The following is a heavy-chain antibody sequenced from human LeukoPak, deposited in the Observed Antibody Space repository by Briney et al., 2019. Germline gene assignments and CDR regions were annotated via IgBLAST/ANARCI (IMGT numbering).Heavy chain of an antibody. CDR3: TRDPVAGF. Sequence: PGGSLRLSCTASGFIFSRYWMSWVRQAPGKGLEWVAYIKPDGSEKYYVDSVKGRFTISRDNAKNSLYLQMNSLRDDDTAVYYYTRDPVAGFWGQGSLLAVCS. D-gene: IGHD6-19*01. CDR1: GFIFSRYW. V-gene: IGHV3-7*01. J-gene: IGHJ4*02. CDR2: IKPDGSEK.